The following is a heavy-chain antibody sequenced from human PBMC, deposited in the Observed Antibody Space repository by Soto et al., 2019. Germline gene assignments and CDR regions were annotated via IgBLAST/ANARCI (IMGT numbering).Heavy chain of an antibody. J-gene: IGHJ5*02. CDR1: GYTFTDYF. CDR3: ARVTLKAGNWFDP. V-gene: IGHV1-2*02. CDR2: INPNSRGT. Sequence: VASVKVSCKASGYTFTDYFIHWVRQAPGQGFEWMGWINPNSRGTNYAQKFQGRVTMTRDTSNSTAYMELRGLRSDDTAVYYCARVTLKAGNWFDPWGQGTLVTVSS.